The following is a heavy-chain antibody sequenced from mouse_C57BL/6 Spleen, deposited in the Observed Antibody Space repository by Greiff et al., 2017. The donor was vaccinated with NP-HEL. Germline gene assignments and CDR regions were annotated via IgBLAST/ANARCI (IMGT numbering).Heavy chain of an antibody. V-gene: IGHV1-64*01. CDR2: IHPNSGST. CDR3: ARKKERFITTGVGDFDY. CDR1: GYTFTSYW. Sequence: QVQLKQPGAELVKPGASVKLSCKASGYTFTSYWMHWVKQRPGQGLEWIGMIHPNSGSTNYNEKFKSKATLTVDKSSSTAYMQLSSLTSEDSAVYYCARKKERFITTGVGDFDYWGQGTTLTVSS. D-gene: IGHD1-1*01. J-gene: IGHJ2*01.